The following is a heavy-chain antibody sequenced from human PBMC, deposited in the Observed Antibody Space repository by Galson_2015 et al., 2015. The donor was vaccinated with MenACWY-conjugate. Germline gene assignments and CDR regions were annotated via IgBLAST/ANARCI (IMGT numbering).Heavy chain of an antibody. V-gene: IGHV1-8*01. Sequence: SVKVAGKASGYTFTFHDMSWVRQATGQGLACLGWMNPNSGNTGYAQKFQGRVTMTRHTSITTAYMELSSLNSEDTAVSFCSRLTGGRFGLWGQGSVVPVSS. CDR3: SRLTGGRFGL. J-gene: IGHJ4*02. D-gene: IGHD7-27*01. CDR2: MNPNSGNT. CDR1: GYTFTFHD.